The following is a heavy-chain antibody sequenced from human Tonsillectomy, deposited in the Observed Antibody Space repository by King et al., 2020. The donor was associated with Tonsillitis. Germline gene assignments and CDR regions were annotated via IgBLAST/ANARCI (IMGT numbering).Heavy chain of an antibody. CDR3: ARFWYSSNGCYPDY. V-gene: IGHV4-38-2*01. D-gene: IGHD2-2*01. J-gene: IGHJ4*02. Sequence: VQLQESGPGLVKPSETLSLTCAVSGFSISSGYYWGWIRQPPGKGLEWSGSSYHSGSTYYNPSLKSRVTISVDTSKNQFSLKMRSVTAADTAVYYCARFWYSSNGCYPDYWGQGTLVTVSS. CDR2: SYHSGST. CDR1: GFSISSGYY.